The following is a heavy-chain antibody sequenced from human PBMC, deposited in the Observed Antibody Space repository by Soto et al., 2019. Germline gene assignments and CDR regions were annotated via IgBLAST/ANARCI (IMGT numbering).Heavy chain of an antibody. CDR2: ITSKSTTI. CDR1: GFTSTGYS. V-gene: IGHV3-48*02. D-gene: IGHD3-16*01. J-gene: IGHJ5*02. CDR3: AREMGACSDSSCYPGPYDS. Sequence: GGSLRLSCAASGFTSTGYSMNWVRQAPGQGLEWVSYITSKSTTIKYADSVKGRFTVSRDNAKNSLYLQLNSLRDEDTAVYYCAREMGACSDSSCYPGPYDSWGQGTLVTVSS.